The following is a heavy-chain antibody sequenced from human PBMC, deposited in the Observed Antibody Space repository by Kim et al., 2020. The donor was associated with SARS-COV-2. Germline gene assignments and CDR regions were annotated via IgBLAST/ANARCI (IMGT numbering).Heavy chain of an antibody. V-gene: IGHV3-9*01. J-gene: IGHJ4*02. CDR2: ISWNSGSI. D-gene: IGHD6-13*01. Sequence: GGSLRLSCAASGFTFGDYAMHWVRQAPGKGLEWVSGISWNSGSIGYADSVKGRFTISRDNAKNSLYLQMNSLRAEDTALYYCAKDTGAAAGVDYYFDYWGQGTLVTVSS. CDR3: AKDTGAAAGVDYYFDY. CDR1: GFTFGDYA.